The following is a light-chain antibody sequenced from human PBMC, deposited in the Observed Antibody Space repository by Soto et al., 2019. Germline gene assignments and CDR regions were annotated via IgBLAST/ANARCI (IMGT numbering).Light chain of an antibody. Sequence: EIVLTQSPATLSLSPGERATLSCRVSQTVGTYLAWYQQKPGQAPRLLIYDASSRATGIPARFSGSGSGTDFTLPISSLEPEDFAVYYCQQRYTWPPWTFGQGTKVEF. CDR1: QTVGTY. V-gene: IGKV3-11*01. J-gene: IGKJ1*01. CDR3: QQRYTWPPWT. CDR2: DAS.